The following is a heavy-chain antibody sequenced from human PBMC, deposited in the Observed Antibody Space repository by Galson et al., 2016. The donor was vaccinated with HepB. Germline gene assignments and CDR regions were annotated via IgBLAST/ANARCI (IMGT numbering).Heavy chain of an antibody. CDR1: GFYFSDYS. Sequence: SLRLSCAASGFYFSDYSMKWVRQAPGKGLEWLSYISANSDSTYHADSVKGRFTSSRDHAKNSLYLQMNSLRDEDTAVYYCARDRAETVAQGVIRVPRIHYYYGMDVWGQGTTVTASS. V-gene: IGHV3-48*02. J-gene: IGHJ6*02. CDR2: ISANSDST. CDR3: ARDRAETVAQGVIRVPRIHYYYGMDV. D-gene: IGHD3-10*01.